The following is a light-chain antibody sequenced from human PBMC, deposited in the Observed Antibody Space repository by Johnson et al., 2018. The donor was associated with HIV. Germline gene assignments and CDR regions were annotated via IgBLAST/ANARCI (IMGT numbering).Light chain of an antibody. CDR3: GTWDNSLSAFYV. Sequence: QSVLTQPPSVSAAPGQKVTISCSGSSSNIGNNYVSWYQQLPGTAPKLLIYENNKRPSGIPDRFSGSKSGTSATLGITGLQTGDEADYYCGTWDNSLSAFYVFGTGTKVTV. CDR1: SSNIGNNY. CDR2: ENN. V-gene: IGLV1-51*02. J-gene: IGLJ1*01.